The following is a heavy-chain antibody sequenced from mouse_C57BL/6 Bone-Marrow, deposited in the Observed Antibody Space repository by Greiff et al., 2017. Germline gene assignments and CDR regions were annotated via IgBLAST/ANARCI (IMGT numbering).Heavy chain of an antibody. CDR3: TRVGSNYPFAY. V-gene: IGHV1-15*01. D-gene: IGHD2-5*01. CDR2: IDPETGGT. CDR1: GYTFTDYE. J-gene: IGHJ3*01. Sequence: QVQLQQSGAELVRPGASVTLSCTASGYTFTDYEMHWVKQTPVHGLEWIGAIDPETGGTAYNQKFKGKAILTADKSSSTAYMELRSLTSEDSAVYYCTRVGSNYPFAYWGQGTLVTVSA.